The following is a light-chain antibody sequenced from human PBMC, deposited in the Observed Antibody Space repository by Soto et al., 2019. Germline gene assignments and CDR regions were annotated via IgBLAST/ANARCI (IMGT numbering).Light chain of an antibody. CDR1: QSVTGTN. Sequence: IVLTQSPVTLSLSPGEGATLSCRASQSVTGTNLAWYQQRAGQAPRLLIYDAVRRATGIPDRFSGSGSGTDFTLTISRLEPEDFAVYYCHQYGSSLGTFGQGTMVEV. V-gene: IGKV3-20*01. CDR2: DAV. CDR3: HQYGSSLGT. J-gene: IGKJ2*01.